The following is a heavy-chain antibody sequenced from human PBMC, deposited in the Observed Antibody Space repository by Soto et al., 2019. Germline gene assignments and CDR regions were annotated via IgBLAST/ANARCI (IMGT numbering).Heavy chain of an antibody. J-gene: IGHJ4*02. CDR2: IVPMSGTP. D-gene: IGHD2-15*01. Sequence: QVQLVQSGAEVKKPGSSVKVSCKVSGATFRTNPIAWVRQAPGQGLEWMGGIVPMSGTPKYAQKFQDRVTIIADDSTSTAYKELRTLSSEDTAIYYWAEKGGGDCPGGGCFSLDFWGQGTLITVSS. CDR1: GATFRTNP. V-gene: IGHV1-69*01. CDR3: AEKGGGDCPGGGCFSLDF.